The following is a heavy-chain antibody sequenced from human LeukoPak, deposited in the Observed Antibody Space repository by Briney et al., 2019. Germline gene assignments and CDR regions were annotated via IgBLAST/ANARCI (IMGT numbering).Heavy chain of an antibody. CDR1: VDSVSNNSAA. J-gene: IGHJ4*02. Sequence: LQTLSLTLAISVDSVSNNSAAWNWLRQSPSRGLEWLGRTYYRSNWYNNYAVSAKSRITINPDTTKNQFSLHLNSVTPEDTAVYYCAKGDQGFDYWGQGALVTVSS. D-gene: IGHD3-16*01. CDR2: TYYRSNWYN. V-gene: IGHV6-1*01. CDR3: AKGDQGFDY.